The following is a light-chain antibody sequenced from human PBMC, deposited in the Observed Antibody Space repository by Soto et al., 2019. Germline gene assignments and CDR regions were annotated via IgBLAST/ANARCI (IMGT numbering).Light chain of an antibody. CDR2: KAS. CDR3: QQYNDKWT. V-gene: IGKV1-5*03. J-gene: IGKJ1*01. Sequence: DIQMTQSPSTLSASVGDRVTITCRASQSISSWLAWYQQKPGKAPNLLIYKASSLQSGVPSRFSGSGSGTEFTLTISSLQPDDCGTYYCQQYNDKWTFGQGTKVGIK. CDR1: QSISSW.